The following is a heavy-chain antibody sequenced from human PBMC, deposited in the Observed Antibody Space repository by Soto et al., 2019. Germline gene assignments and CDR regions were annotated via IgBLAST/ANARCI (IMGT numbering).Heavy chain of an antibody. CDR3: ARGPRTYSSSWYPDY. J-gene: IGHJ4*02. CDR2: ISSSSSTI. V-gene: IGHV3-48*02. Sequence: GGSLRLSCAASGFTFSSYSMNWVRQAPGKGLEWVSYISSSSSTIYYADSVKGRFTISRDNAKNSLYLQMNSLRDEDTAVYYCARGPRTYSSSWYPDYSGQGTLVTVSS. D-gene: IGHD6-13*01. CDR1: GFTFSSYS.